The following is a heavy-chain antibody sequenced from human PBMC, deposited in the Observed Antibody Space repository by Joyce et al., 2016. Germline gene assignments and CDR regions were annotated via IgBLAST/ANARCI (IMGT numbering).Heavy chain of an antibody. CDR1: GNTFTNYY. CDR2: INPSDGST. Sequence: QVQLVQSGAEVQKPGASVKVSCKASGNTFTNYYMHWVRQAPGQGHEWMGIINPSDGSTNSAQKCQGRVTMTRDTSTSTVYMESSSLGYEDTAVYYCARDTAVAAGYYYYGMDVWGQGTTVTVSS. CDR3: ARDTAVAAGYYYYGMDV. V-gene: IGHV1-46*01. D-gene: IGHD5-18*01. J-gene: IGHJ6*02.